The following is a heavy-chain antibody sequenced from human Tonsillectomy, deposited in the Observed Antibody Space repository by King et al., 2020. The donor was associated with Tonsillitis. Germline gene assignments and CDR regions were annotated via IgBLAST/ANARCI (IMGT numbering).Heavy chain of an antibody. V-gene: IGHV3-48*01. J-gene: IGHJ4*02. CDR1: GFTCNSYS. D-gene: IGHD2-2*01. Sequence: QLVQSGGVLVQPGGSLRLSCTASGFTCNSYSMNWVRQAPVKGLEWRSYIGRSSSTIFYAASVRGRFTISRDNAENSLRLQMNSLRAEDTSVYYCARDQHYALDYWGQGTLVTVSS. CDR3: ARDQHYALDY. CDR2: IGRSSSTI.